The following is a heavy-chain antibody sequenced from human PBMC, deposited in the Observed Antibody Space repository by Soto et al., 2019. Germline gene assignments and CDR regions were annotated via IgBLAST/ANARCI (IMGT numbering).Heavy chain of an antibody. CDR2: IIPIFGTP. Sequence: QVQLVQSGAEVKKSGSSVKVSCKASGGTFSTYTFSWVRQAPGQGLEWMGRIIPIFGTPYYAQKFQGRVTITVDKSTSTVYMELSSLGSDDTAVYFCARGLECRGYCLDKPTWFGPWGQGTLVTVSS. J-gene: IGHJ5*02. V-gene: IGHV1-69*06. CDR3: ARGLECRGYCLDKPTWFGP. D-gene: IGHD2-15*01. CDR1: GGTFSTYT.